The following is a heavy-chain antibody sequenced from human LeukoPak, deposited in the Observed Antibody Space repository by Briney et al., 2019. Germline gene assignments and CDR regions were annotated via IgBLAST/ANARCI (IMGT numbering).Heavy chain of an antibody. V-gene: IGHV4-4*07. CDR3: ARASGTYPNSLDS. CDR1: GASVNSFY. Sequence: SETLSLTCSVSGASVNSFYWTWIRQAAGKGPEWIGRIYITGSTDYNPSLKSRVTISLDKSNNEFSLKMNSVTAADTAVYFCARASGTYPNSLDSWGRGTLVIVSS. D-gene: IGHD1-26*01. CDR2: IYITGST. J-gene: IGHJ4*02.